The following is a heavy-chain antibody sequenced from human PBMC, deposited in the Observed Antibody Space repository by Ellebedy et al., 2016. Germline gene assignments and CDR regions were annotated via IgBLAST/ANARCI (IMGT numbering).Heavy chain of an antibody. CDR3: ARDRRYYYDSSGYYYRAFDI. J-gene: IGHJ3*02. V-gene: IGHV1-69*04. Sequence: SVKVSCXASGGTFSSYAISWVRQAPGQGLEWMGRIIPILGIANYAQKFQGRVTITADKSTSTAYMELSSLRSEDTAVYYCARDRRYYYDSSGYYYRAFDIWGQGTMVTVSS. D-gene: IGHD3-22*01. CDR2: IIPILGIA. CDR1: GGTFSSYA.